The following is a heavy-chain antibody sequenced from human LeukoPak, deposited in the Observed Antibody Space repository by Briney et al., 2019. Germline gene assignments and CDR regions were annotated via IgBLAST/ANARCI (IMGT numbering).Heavy chain of an antibody. CDR1: GFTFSSYG. CDR3: AKDLDYYYGSGSDTSEYFQH. D-gene: IGHD3-10*01. CDR2: ISYDGSNK. J-gene: IGHJ1*01. V-gene: IGHV3-30*18. Sequence: GRSLRLSCAASGFTFSSYGMHWVRRAPGKGLEWVAVISYDGSNKYYADSVKGRFTISRDNSKNTLYLQMNSLRAEDTAVYYCAKDLDYYYGSGSDTSEYFQHWGQGTLVTVSS.